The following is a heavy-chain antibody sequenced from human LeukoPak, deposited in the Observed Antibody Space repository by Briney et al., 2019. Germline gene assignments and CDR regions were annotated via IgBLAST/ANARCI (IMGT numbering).Heavy chain of an antibody. CDR3: ATTYDGSGFDY. Sequence: EASVKCSCKACGRTFSSYAISWVQQAPGPGLEWIGRIIPIFGTANHAQKFHGRVTTPSDQSTSTAYMELSSLTSEDTTAHYFATTYDGSGFDYWGQGTLVTVSS. D-gene: IGHD3-22*01. CDR1: GRTFSSYA. CDR2: IIPIFGTA. V-gene: IGHV1-69*15. J-gene: IGHJ4*02.